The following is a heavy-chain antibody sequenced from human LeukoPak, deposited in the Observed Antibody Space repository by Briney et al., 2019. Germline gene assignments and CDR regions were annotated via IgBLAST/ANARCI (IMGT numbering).Heavy chain of an antibody. Sequence: GGSLRLSCAASGFTFSSYGMHWVRQAPGKGLEWVAIVSRDGRSKYYADSVKGRFTTSRDNSKNMLDLQMNSLRAEDTAVYHCVKEDSSYYFDNWGQGTLVTVSS. CDR2: VSRDGRSK. CDR1: GFTFSSYG. V-gene: IGHV3-30*18. CDR3: VKEDSSYYFDN. D-gene: IGHD2-21*01. J-gene: IGHJ4*02.